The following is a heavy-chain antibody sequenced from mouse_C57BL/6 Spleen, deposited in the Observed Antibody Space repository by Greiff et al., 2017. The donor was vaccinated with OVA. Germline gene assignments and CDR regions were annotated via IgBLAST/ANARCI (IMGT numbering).Heavy chain of an antibody. D-gene: IGHD1-1*01. CDR1: GYTFTDYE. Sequence: VQRVESGAELVRPGASVTLSCKASGYTFTDYEMHWVKQTPVHGLEWIGAIDPATGGTAYNQKFKGKAILTADKSSSTAYMELRSLTSEDSAVYYCTRNYGSSPLDVWGTGTTVTVSS. CDR3: TRNYGSSPLDV. CDR2: IDPATGGT. V-gene: IGHV1-15*01. J-gene: IGHJ1*03.